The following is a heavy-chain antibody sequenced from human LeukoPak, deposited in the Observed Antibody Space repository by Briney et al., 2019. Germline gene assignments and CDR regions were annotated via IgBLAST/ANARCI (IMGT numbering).Heavy chain of an antibody. J-gene: IGHJ5*02. V-gene: IGHV4-34*01. CDR3: ARVRARITMIVVVTDNWFDP. D-gene: IGHD3-22*01. CDR2: INHSGST. CDR1: GGSFSGYY. Sequence: SETLSLTCAVYGGSFSGYYWNWIRQPPGKGLEWIGEINHSGSTNYNPSLKSRVTISVDTSKNQFSLKLSSVTAADTAVYYCARVRARITMIVVVTDNWFDPWGQGTLVTVSS.